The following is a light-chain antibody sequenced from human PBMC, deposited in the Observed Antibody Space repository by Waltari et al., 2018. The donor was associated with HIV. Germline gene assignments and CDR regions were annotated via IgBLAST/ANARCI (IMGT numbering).Light chain of an antibody. CDR3: GAWDSSLSAWV. J-gene: IGLJ3*02. V-gene: IGLV1-51*01. CDR1: NSNIGNNY. Sequence: QSVLTQPPSMSMALGQKVTISCSGINSNIGNNYVSWYLQVPGTAPKLLIYDNNKRPSEIPARVSGSKTGTSATLGITGLQTVDEADYYCGAWDSSLSAWVFGGGTTLTVL. CDR2: DNN.